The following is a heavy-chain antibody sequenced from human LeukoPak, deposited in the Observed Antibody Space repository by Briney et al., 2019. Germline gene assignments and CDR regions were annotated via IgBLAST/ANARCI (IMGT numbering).Heavy chain of an antibody. CDR3: ALNWNYDSAFDI. V-gene: IGHV4-39*07. J-gene: IGHJ3*02. D-gene: IGHD1-7*01. CDR2: INHSGST. CDR1: GGSISSSSYY. Sequence: SETLSLTCTVSGGSISSSSYYWSWIRQPPGKGLEWIGEINHSGSTNYNPSLKSRVTISVDTSKNQFSLKLSSVTAADTAVYYCALNWNYDSAFDIWGQGTMVTVSS.